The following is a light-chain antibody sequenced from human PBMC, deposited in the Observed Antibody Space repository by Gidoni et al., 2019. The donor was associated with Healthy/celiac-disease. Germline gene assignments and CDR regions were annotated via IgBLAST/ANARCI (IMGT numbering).Light chain of an antibody. CDR3: NSRDSSGNHVV. J-gene: IGLJ2*01. CDR2: GKN. V-gene: IGLV3-19*01. Sequence: SSELTQDHAVSVALGQTVRITCQGDSLRSYYASWYQQKPGQAPVLVIYGKNNRPSGIPDRFSCSSSGNTASLTITGAQAEDEADYYCNSRDSSGNHVVFGGGTKLTVL. CDR1: SLRSYY.